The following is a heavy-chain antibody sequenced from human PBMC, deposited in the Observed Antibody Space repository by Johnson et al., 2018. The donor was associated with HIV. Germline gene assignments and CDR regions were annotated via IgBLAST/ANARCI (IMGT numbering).Heavy chain of an antibody. V-gene: IGHV3-30*04. D-gene: IGHD6-6*01. J-gene: IGHJ3*02. CDR1: GFTFSSYA. Sequence: VESGGGVVQPGRSLRLSCAASGFTFSSYAMHWVRQAPGKGLEWVAVISYDGSNKYYADSVTGRFTISRDNSKNTLYLQMNSLRAEDTAVYYCARDRWYSSSSGGVDDAFDIWGQGTMVTVSS. CDR3: ARDRWYSSSSGGVDDAFDI. CDR2: ISYDGSNK.